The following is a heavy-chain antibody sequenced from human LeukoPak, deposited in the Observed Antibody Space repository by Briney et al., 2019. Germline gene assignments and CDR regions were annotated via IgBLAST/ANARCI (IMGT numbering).Heavy chain of an antibody. D-gene: IGHD1-26*01. V-gene: IGHV1-46*01. CDR2: INPSSGST. CDR1: GYTFTSYY. CDR3: AHSGSYRGYWFDP. Sequence: ASVKVSCKASGYTFTSYYMHWVRQAPGQGLEWMGIINPSSGSTSYAQKFQGRVTMTRDTSTSTVYMELSSLRSEDTAVYYCAHSGSYRGYWFDPWGQGTLVTVSS. J-gene: IGHJ5*02.